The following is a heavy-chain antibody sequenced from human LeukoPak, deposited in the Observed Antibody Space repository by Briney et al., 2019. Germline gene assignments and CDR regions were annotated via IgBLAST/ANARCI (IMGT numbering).Heavy chain of an antibody. CDR1: GFTFSSYS. V-gene: IGHV3-21*01. CDR2: ISSSSSYI. Sequence: GGSLRLSCAASGFTFSSYSMNWVRQAPGKGLEWVSSISSSSSYIYYADSVKGRFTISRDNSKNTLYLQMNSLRAEDTAVYYCARDGGISRFDPWGQGTLVTVSS. CDR3: ARDGGISRFDP. D-gene: IGHD6-13*01. J-gene: IGHJ5*02.